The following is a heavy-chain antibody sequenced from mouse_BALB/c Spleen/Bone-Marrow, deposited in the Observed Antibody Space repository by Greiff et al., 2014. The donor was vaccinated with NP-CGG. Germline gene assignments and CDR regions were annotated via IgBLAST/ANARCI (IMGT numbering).Heavy chain of an antibody. CDR1: GSTFSDYY. D-gene: IGHD2-12*01. CDR2: ISDGGNYT. Sequence: EVKVEESGGGLVKPGGSLKLSCAASGSTFSDYYMYWVRQTPEKRLEWVATISDGGNYTCYPDSVKGRFTISRDNAKNNLYLQMNSLKSEDTAMYYCARDGDYSYAWFAFWGQGTLVTVSA. V-gene: IGHV5-4*02. J-gene: IGHJ3*01. CDR3: ARDGDYSYAWFAF.